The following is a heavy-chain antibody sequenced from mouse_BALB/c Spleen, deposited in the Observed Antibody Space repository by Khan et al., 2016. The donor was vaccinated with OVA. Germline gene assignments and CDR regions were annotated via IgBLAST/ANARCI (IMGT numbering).Heavy chain of an antibody. Sequence: VQLKESGPELMKPGASVKISCKASGYSFTDYYIHWVKQSHGQSLEWIGYIDPFNGSTNFNHKFKGTATLIVDKSSSTAYMHLNSLTSEDSAVYCCTRLGTTGWFAYWGQGTLVTVSA. V-gene: IGHV1S135*01. CDR1: GYSFTDYY. CDR2: IDPFNGST. J-gene: IGHJ3*01. CDR3: TRLGTTGWFAY. D-gene: IGHD2-1*01.